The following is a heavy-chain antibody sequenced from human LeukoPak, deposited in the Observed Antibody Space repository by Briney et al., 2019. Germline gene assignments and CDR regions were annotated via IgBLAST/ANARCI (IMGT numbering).Heavy chain of an antibody. CDR3: VRSWFSAYFDL. Sequence: PGRSLRLSCAASGFTFSSYYMSWVRQAPGRGLEWVSMIYSDNTTYYADSVKGRFTISRDNSRNTLYLQISSLRVEDTAIYYCVRSWFSAYFDLWGQGVLVTVSS. CDR2: IYSDNTT. D-gene: IGHD3-10*01. V-gene: IGHV3-53*01. J-gene: IGHJ4*02. CDR1: GFTFSSYY.